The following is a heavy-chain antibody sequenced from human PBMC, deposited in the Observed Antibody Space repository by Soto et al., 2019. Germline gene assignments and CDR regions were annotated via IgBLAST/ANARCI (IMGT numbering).Heavy chain of an antibody. D-gene: IGHD6-19*01. CDR2: INQDGSEN. CDR1: GFTFSSYR. Sequence: EVQLVESGGGLVQPGGSLGHSCAASGFTFSSYRMSWVRQAPGKGLEWVANINQDGSENNYVDSVKGRFTVSRDNAKNSLHLQMNSLRGEDTAVYYCTRGGGWYRADYWGQGTLVTVSS. J-gene: IGHJ4*02. V-gene: IGHV3-7*04. CDR3: TRGGGWYRADY.